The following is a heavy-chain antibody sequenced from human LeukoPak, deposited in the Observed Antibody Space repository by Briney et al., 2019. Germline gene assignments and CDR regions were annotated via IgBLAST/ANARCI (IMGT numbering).Heavy chain of an antibody. CDR1: GGTFSCYS. J-gene: IGHJ4*02. V-gene: IGHV3-21*01. CDR3: ARVAMEGIGAGY. Sequence: KPGESLRLSCTASGGTFSCYSMNWVRHAPGQGLELVSSISSSNTYIYYADSVKGRFTISRDNAKNSLYLQMNTLRAEDTAVYYCARVAMEGIGAGYWGQGPLVTVS. CDR2: ISSSNTYI. D-gene: IGHD5-18*01.